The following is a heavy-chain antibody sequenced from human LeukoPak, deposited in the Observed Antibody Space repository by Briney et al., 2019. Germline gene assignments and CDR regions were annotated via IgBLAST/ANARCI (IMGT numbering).Heavy chain of an antibody. J-gene: IGHJ5*02. CDR1: GGSISGFY. V-gene: IGHV4-59*01. CDR3: AKSHGSDWYSRLDP. CDR2: IFYSGST. Sequence: SETLSLTCTVSGGSISGFYWSWIRQPPGKGLEWVGYIFYSGSTNYNPSLKSRVAMSVDTSKNEFSLQLNFVTAADTAVYYCAKSHGSDWYSRLDPWGQGTLVTVSS. D-gene: IGHD6-19*01.